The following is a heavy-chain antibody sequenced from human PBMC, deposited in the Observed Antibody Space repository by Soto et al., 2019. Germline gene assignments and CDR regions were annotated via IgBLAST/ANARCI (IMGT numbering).Heavy chain of an antibody. CDR3: ARLRAAGLSQIIAAAGSRYYYYYGMDV. V-gene: IGHV4-34*01. CDR2: INHTGST. CDR1: GASFSGYY. J-gene: IGHJ6*02. D-gene: IGHD6-13*01. Sequence: PSENLSLTCAVYGASFSGYYWSWIRQPPGKGLEWIGEINHTGSTNYNPSLKSRVTISVDTSKNQFSLKLSSVTAADTAVYYCARLRAAGLSQIIAAAGSRYYYYYGMDVWGQGTTVT.